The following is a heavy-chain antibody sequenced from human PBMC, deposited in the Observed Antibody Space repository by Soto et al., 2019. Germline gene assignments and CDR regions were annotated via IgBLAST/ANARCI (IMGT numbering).Heavy chain of an antibody. V-gene: IGHV4-34*01. CDR2: INHSGRT. CDR1: GGSFSGYY. D-gene: IGHD6-6*01. CDR3: ARGSGQLAGPYYYYGMDV. J-gene: IGHJ6*02. Sequence: SETLSLTCAVYGGSFSGYYWSWIRQPPGKGLAWLGEINHSGRTNYNPSPKSRVTIAVDTSKNQYSLKLSSVTAADTAVYYCARGSGQLAGPYYYYGMDVWGQGTTVTVSS.